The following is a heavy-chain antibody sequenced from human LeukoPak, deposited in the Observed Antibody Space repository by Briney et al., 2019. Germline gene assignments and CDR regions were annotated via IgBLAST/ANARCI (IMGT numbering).Heavy chain of an antibody. D-gene: IGHD3-10*01. J-gene: IGHJ5*02. CDR1: GGSISSYY. CDR2: IYYSGST. V-gene: IGHV4-59*08. Sequence: SETLSLTCTVSGGSISSYYWSWIRQPPGKGLEWIGYIYYSGSTNYNPSLKSRVTISVDTSKNQFSLKLSSVTAADTAVYYCARVLTMVRGVQNWFDPWGQGTLVTVSS. CDR3: ARVLTMVRGVQNWFDP.